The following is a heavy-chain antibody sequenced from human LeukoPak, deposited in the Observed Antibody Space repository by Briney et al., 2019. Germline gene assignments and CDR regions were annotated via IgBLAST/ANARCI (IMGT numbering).Heavy chain of an antibody. CDR2: INHSGST. V-gene: IGHV4-34*01. CDR3: ASLNYYDSSGYYYFDY. CDR1: GGSFSGYY. D-gene: IGHD3-22*01. Sequence: SETLSLTCAVYGGSFSGYYWSWIRQPPGKGLEWIGEINHSGSTNYNPSLKSRVTISVDTSKNQFSLKLSSVTAADTAVYYCASLNYYDSSGYYYFDYWGQGTLVTVSS. J-gene: IGHJ4*02.